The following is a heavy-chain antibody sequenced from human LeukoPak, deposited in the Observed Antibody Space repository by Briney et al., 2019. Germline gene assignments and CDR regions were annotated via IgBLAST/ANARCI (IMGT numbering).Heavy chain of an antibody. J-gene: IGHJ4*02. CDR1: GGSFSGYY. V-gene: IGHV4-34*01. D-gene: IGHD1-26*01. CDR3: ARDRGGYFQGY. CDR2: INHSGST. Sequence: PSETLSLTCAVYGGSFSGYYWSWIRQPPGKGLEWIGEINHSGSTNYNPSLKSRVTISVDTSKNQFSLKLSSVTAADTAVYYCARDRGGYFQGYWGQGTLVTVSS.